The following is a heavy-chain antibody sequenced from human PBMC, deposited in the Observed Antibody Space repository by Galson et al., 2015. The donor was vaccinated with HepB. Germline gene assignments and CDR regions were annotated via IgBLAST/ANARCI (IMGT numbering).Heavy chain of an antibody. CDR2: ISSDGSDE. V-gene: IGHV3-30*18. D-gene: IGHD3-10*01. Sequence: SLRLSCAASRFTFRAFAMHWVRQAPGKGLEWVAFISSDGSDEYYADSVKGRFTISRDNSQNMLYLQMNSLRGEDTAVYYCAKANKMVRGVILTPGGYFDYWGQGALVTVSS. CDR1: RFTFRAFA. J-gene: IGHJ4*02. CDR3: AKANKMVRGVILTPGGYFDY.